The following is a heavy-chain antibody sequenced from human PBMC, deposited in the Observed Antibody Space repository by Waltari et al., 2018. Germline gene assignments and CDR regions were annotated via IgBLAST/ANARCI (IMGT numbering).Heavy chain of an antibody. CDR2: INPNSGGT. CDR1: GYTFTGYY. Sequence: QVQLVQSGAEVKKPGASVTVSCKASGYTFTGYYMHWVRQAPGQGLEWMGWINPNSGGTNYAQKFQGRVTMTRDTSISTAYMELSRLRSDDTAVYYCARARRVVVVPAALSYWGQGTLVTVSS. V-gene: IGHV1-2*02. D-gene: IGHD2-2*01. J-gene: IGHJ4*02. CDR3: ARARRVVVVPAALSY.